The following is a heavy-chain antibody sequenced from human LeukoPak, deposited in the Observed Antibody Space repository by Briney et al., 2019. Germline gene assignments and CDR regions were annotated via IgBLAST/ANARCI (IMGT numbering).Heavy chain of an antibody. CDR2: TYSGGST. CDR3: ARDRSARWLQLDY. Sequence: GGSLRLSCAASGFSVSGNYMSWVRQAPGKGLEWVSGTYSGGSTYYADSVKGRFTVSRDNSKNTLYLQMNSLRAEDTAVYYCARDRSARWLQLDYWGQGTLVTVSS. V-gene: IGHV3-53*01. D-gene: IGHD5-24*01. J-gene: IGHJ4*02. CDR1: GFSVSGNY.